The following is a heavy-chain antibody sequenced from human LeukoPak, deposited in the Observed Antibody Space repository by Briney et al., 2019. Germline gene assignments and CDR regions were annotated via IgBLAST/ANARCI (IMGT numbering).Heavy chain of an antibody. CDR2: INHSGST. D-gene: IGHD2-2*01. Sequence: SETLSLTCTVSGGSISSGGYYWSWIRQPPGKGLEWIGEINHSGSTNYNPSLKSRVTISVDTSKNQFSLKLSSVTAADTAVYYCARGIVVVPAAFNWFDPWGQGTLVTVSS. J-gene: IGHJ5*02. CDR1: GGSISSGGYY. CDR3: ARGIVVVPAAFNWFDP. V-gene: IGHV4-39*07.